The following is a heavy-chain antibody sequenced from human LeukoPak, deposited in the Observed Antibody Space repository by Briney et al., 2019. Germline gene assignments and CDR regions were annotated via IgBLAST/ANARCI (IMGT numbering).Heavy chain of an antibody. D-gene: IGHD5-12*01. V-gene: IGHV3-30*03. J-gene: IGHJ6*03. Sequence: GGSLRLSCAASGFTFSSYGMHWVRQAPGKGLEWVAVISYDGSNKYYADSVKGRFTISRDNSKNTLYLQMNSLRAEDTAVYYCARDPLSGYDTPWLFGSVPMGYMDVWGKGTTVTVSS. CDR2: ISYDGSNK. CDR1: GFTFSSYG. CDR3: ARDPLSGYDTPWLFGSVPMGYMDV.